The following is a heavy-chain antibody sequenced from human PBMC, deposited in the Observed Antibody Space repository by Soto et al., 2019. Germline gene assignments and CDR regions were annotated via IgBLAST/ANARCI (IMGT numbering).Heavy chain of an antibody. V-gene: IGHV4-34*01. D-gene: IGHD2-2*01. CDR1: VGSFSGYY. CDR3: ARRASSRTSCLDP. Sequence: PSETLSLTCSVYVGSFSGYYWSWIRQPPGKGLEWIGEINHSGSTNYNPSLKSRVTISVDTSKNQFSLKLSSVTAADTAVYYCARRASSRTSCLDPWGQGTLGTVS. J-gene: IGHJ5*02. CDR2: INHSGST.